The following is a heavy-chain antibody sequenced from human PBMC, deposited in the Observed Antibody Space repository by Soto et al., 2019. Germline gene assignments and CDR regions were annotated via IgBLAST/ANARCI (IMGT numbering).Heavy chain of an antibody. Sequence: SETLSLTCAVSGGSISSGGYSWSWIRQPPGKGLECIGYIYHSRSTYYNPSLKSRVTISVDRSKNQFSLKLSSVTAADTAVYYCARGPPLGYWGQG. CDR1: GGSISSGGYS. J-gene: IGHJ4*02. CDR3: ARGPPLGY. V-gene: IGHV4-30-2*01. CDR2: IYHSRST.